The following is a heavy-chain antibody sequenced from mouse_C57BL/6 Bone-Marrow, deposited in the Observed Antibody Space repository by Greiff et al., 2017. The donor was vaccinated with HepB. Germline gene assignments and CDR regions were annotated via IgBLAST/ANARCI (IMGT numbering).Heavy chain of an antibody. J-gene: IGHJ2*01. CDR3: ARSDSNYGGY. Sequence: VQRVESGAELVRPGTSVKVSCKASGYAFTNYLIEWVKQRPGQGLEWIGVINPGSGGTNYNEKFKGKATLTADKSSSTAYMQLSSLTSEDSAVYFCARSDSNYGGYWGQGTTLTVSS. CDR2: INPGSGGT. V-gene: IGHV1-54*01. CDR1: GYAFTNYL. D-gene: IGHD2-5*01.